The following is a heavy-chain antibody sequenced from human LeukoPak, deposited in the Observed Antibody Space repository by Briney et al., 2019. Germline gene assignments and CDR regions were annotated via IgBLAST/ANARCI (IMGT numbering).Heavy chain of an antibody. Sequence: GGSLRLSCAASGFTFSSYAMHWVRQAPGKGLEWVAVISYDGSNKYYADSVKGRFTISRDNSKNTLYLRMNSLRAEDTAVYYCARVVPAAMSYYYYYGMDVWGQGTTVTVSS. J-gene: IGHJ6*02. CDR3: ARVVPAAMSYYYYYGMDV. D-gene: IGHD2-2*01. CDR2: ISYDGSNK. V-gene: IGHV3-30-3*01. CDR1: GFTFSSYA.